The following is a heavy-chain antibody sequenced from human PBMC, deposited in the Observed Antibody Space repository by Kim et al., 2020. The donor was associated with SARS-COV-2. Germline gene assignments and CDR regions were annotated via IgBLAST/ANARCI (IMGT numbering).Heavy chain of an antibody. V-gene: IGHV3-23*01. D-gene: IGHD6-13*01. CDR1: GFTFSSYA. CDR3: AKDGGMSSSWYSLVEIDY. Sequence: GGSLRLSCAASGFTFSSYAMSWVRQAPGKGLEWVSAISGSGGSTYYADSVKGRFTISRDNSKNTLYLQMNSLRAEDTAVYYCAKDGGMSSSWYSLVEIDYSGQGTLVTVSS. J-gene: IGHJ4*02. CDR2: ISGSGGST.